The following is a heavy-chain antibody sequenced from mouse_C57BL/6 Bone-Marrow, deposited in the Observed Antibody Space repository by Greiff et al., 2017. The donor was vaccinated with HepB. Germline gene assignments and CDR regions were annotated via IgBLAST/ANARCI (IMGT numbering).Heavy chain of an antibody. CDR2: INPNNGGT. J-gene: IGHJ2*01. D-gene: IGHD1-1*01. CDR1: GYTFTDYY. Sequence: VQLQQSGPELVKPGASVKISCKASGYTFTDYYMNWVKQSHGKSLEWIGDINPNNGGTSYNQKFKGKATLTVDKSSSTAYMELRSLTSEDSAVYYCASIMGYYWGQGTTLTVSS. CDR3: ASIMGYY. V-gene: IGHV1-26*01.